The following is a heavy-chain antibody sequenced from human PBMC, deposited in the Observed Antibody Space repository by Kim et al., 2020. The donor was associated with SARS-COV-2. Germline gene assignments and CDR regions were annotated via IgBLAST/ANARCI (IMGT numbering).Heavy chain of an antibody. CDR2: IWYDGSNK. CDR3: ARDLGWGGSGWYSDYYYYGMDV. D-gene: IGHD6-19*01. CDR1: GFTFSSYG. V-gene: IGHV3-33*01. Sequence: GGSLRLSCAASGFTFSSYGMHWVRQAPGKGLEWVAVIWYDGSNKYYADSVKGRFTISRDNSKNTLYLQMNSLRAEDTAVYYCARDLGWGGSGWYSDYYYYGMDVWGQGTTVTVSS. J-gene: IGHJ6*02.